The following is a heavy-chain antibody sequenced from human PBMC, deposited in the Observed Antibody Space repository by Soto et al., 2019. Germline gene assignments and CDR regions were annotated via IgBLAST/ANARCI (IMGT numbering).Heavy chain of an antibody. Sequence: PRKGLEWVGRIKSKTDGGTTDYAAPVKGRFTISRDDSKNTLYLQMNSLKTEDTAVYYCTTYYDFWSGYYSDNWFDPWGQGTLVTVSS. CDR3: TTYYDFWSGYYSDNWFDP. J-gene: IGHJ5*02. CDR2: IKSKTDGGTT. D-gene: IGHD3-3*01. V-gene: IGHV3-15*01.